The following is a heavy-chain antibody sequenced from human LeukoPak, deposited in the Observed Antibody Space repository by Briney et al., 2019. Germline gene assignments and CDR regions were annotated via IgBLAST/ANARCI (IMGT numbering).Heavy chain of an antibody. CDR1: GGTFSSYA. Sequence: SVKVSCKASGGTFSSYAISWVRQAPGQGLEWMGGIIPIFGTANYAQKFQGRVTITADEYTSTAYMELSSLRSDDTAVYYCATRSDLAYCGGDCYSAYDAFDIWGQGTMVTVSS. D-gene: IGHD2-21*02. V-gene: IGHV1-69*01. CDR2: IIPIFGTA. CDR3: ATRSDLAYCGGDCYSAYDAFDI. J-gene: IGHJ3*02.